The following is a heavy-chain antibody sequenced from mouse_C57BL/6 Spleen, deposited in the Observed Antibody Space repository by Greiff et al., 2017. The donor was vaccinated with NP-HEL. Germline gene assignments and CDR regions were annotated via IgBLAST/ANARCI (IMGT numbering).Heavy chain of an antibody. J-gene: IGHJ3*01. CDR2: IDPSDSYT. V-gene: IGHV1-69*01. Sequence: VQLQQPGAELVMPGASVKLSCKASGYTFTSYWMHWVKQRPGQGLEWIGEIDPSDSYTNYNQKFKGKSTLTVDKSSSTAYMQLSSLTSEDSAVYYCASPSYGTHGFAYWGQGTLVTVSA. CDR3: ASPSYGTHGFAY. CDR1: GYTFTSYW. D-gene: IGHD2-10*01.